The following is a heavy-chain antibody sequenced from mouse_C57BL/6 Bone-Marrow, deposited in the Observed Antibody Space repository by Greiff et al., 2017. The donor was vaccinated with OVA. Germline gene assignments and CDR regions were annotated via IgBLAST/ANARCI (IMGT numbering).Heavy chain of an antibody. D-gene: IGHD1-1*01. Sequence: EVQLQQSGAELVRPGASVKLSCTASGFNIKDDYMHWVKQRPEQGLEWIGWIDPENGDTEYASKFQGKATITADTSSNTAYLQLSSLTSEDTAVYCGATCGSSCVPWFAYWGQGTLVTVSA. V-gene: IGHV14-4*01. CDR1: GFNIKDDY. CDR2: IDPENGDT. CDR3: ATCGSSCVPWFAY. J-gene: IGHJ3*01.